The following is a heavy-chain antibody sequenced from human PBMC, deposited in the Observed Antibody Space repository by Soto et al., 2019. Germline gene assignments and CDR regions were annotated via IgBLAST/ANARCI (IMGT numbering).Heavy chain of an antibody. Sequence: GGSLRLSCAASGFTVSSNYMSWVRQAPGKGLEWVSVIYSGGSTYYADSVKGRFTISRDNSKNTLYLQMNSLRAEDTAVYYCARENDFWSGYYRYYGMDVWGQGTTVTVSS. V-gene: IGHV3-53*01. CDR1: GFTVSSNY. J-gene: IGHJ6*02. D-gene: IGHD3-3*01. CDR3: ARENDFWSGYYRYYGMDV. CDR2: IYSGGST.